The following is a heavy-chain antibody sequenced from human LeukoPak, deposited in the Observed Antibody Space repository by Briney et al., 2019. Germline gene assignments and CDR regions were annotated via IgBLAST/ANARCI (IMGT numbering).Heavy chain of an antibody. CDR3: AKRGRRGYSGYDSEDY. V-gene: IGHV3-74*01. D-gene: IGHD5-12*01. CDR2: INSDGSST. Sequence: GGSLRLSCAASGFTFSSYWMHWVRQAPGKGLVWVSRINSDGSSTYYADSVKGRFTISRDNSKNTLYLQMNSLRAEDTAVYYCAKRGRRGYSGYDSEDYWGQGTLVTVSS. J-gene: IGHJ4*02. CDR1: GFTFSSYW.